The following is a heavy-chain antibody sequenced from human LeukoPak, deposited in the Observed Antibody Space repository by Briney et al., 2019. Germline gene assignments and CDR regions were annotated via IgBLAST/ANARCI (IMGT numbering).Heavy chain of an antibody. V-gene: IGHV1-69*05. J-gene: IGHJ4*02. D-gene: IGHD5-12*01. CDR3: ARASGYDYGAYYFDY. Sequence: SVKVSCKASGGTFSSYAISWVRQAPGQGLEWMGGIIPIFGTANYAQKFQGRVTITTDESTSTAYMELSSLRSEDTAVYYCARASGYDYGAYYFDYWGQGTLVTVSS. CDR2: IIPIFGTA. CDR1: GGTFSSYA.